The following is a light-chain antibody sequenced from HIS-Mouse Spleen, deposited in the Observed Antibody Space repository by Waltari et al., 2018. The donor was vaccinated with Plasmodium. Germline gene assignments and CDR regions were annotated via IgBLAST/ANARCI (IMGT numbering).Light chain of an antibody. CDR1: QSISSW. CDR2: KAS. CDR3: QQYNSYSWT. V-gene: IGKV1-5*03. Sequence: DIQMTQSPSTLSASVGYRVTITCRASQSISSWLAWYQQIPGKAPKLLIYKASSLESGVPSRFSGSGSGTEFTLTISSLQPDDFATYYCQQYNSYSWTFGQGTKVEIK. J-gene: IGKJ1*01.